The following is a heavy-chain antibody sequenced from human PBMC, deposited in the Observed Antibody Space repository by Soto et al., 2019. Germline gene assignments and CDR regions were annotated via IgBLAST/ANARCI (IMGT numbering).Heavy chain of an antibody. D-gene: IGHD3-22*01. CDR1: GFIFSSYW. V-gene: IGHV3-74*01. Sequence: GGSLRLSCAASGFIFSSYWMHWVRQAPGKGLVWVSRINSDGSSTTYADSVKGRFTISRDNAKNSLYLQMNSLRAEDTAVYYCARDENEYYYDSRSRGPLWGQGTMVTVSS. J-gene: IGHJ3*01. CDR3: ARDENEYYYDSRSRGPL. CDR2: INSDGSST.